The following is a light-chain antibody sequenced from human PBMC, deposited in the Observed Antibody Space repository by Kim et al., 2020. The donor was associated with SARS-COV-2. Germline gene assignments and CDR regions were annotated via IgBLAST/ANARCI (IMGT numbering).Light chain of an antibody. V-gene: IGLV2-14*03. J-gene: IGLJ3*02. CDR3: SSYTISATWV. CDR1: NTEIGRYDY. Sequence: GQSINIAWTGNNTEIGRYDYVSWYQQHPGKAPKLIIYDVTNRPSGISDRFSGSKSGNTASLTISGLQAEDEATYYCSSYTISATWVFGAGTQLTVL. CDR2: DVT.